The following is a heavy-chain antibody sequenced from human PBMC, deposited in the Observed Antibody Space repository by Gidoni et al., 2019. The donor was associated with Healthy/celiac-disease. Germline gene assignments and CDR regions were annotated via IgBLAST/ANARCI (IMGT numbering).Heavy chain of an antibody. Sequence: QVQLVESGGGVVQPGRSLRLSCAASGFTFCSYGMHWVRQAPGKGLEWLSVIWYDGSNKYYAYSVKGRFTISRDNSKNTLYLQMNSLRAEDTAVYYCARDSGSYYGYFDYWGQGTLVTVSS. D-gene: IGHD1-26*01. J-gene: IGHJ4*02. V-gene: IGHV3-33*01. CDR3: ARDSGSYYGYFDY. CDR1: GFTFCSYG. CDR2: IWYDGSNK.